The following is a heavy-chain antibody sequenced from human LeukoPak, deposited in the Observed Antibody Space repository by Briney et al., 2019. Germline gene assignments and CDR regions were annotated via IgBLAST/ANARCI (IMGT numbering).Heavy chain of an antibody. Sequence: SETLSLTCTVSGGSISSYYWSWIRQPAGKGLEWIGHIYNSGSTNYNPSLKSRVTISLDTSRNKFSLKLSSVTAADTAVYYCARGQVYFDFWGQGTLATVSS. CDR3: ARGQVYFDF. V-gene: IGHV4-4*07. J-gene: IGHJ4*02. CDR1: GGSISSYY. CDR2: IYNSGST.